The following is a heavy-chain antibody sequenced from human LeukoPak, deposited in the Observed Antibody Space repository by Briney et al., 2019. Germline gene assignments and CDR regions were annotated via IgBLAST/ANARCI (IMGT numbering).Heavy chain of an antibody. D-gene: IGHD1-26*01. CDR3: AKDTGSDGLFDI. CDR2: IRYDGSNK. J-gene: IGHJ3*02. Sequence: GGSLRLSCVASGFTFSSYGMHWVRQAPGKGLEWVAFIRYDGSNKYYADSVKGRFTISRDNSKNTLYLQMNSLRAEDTAVYYCAKDTGSDGLFDIWGQGTMVTVSS. CDR1: GFTFSSYG. V-gene: IGHV3-30*02.